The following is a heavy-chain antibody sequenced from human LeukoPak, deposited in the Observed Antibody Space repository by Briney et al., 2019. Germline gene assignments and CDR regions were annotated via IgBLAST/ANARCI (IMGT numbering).Heavy chain of an antibody. CDR2: ISSSSSYI. D-gene: IGHD3-22*01. V-gene: IGHV3-21*01. CDR1: GFTFSSYS. J-gene: IGHJ4*02. Sequence: GGSLRLSCAASGFTFSSYSMNWVRQAPGKGLEWVSSISSSSSYIYYADSVKGRFTISRDNAKNSLYLQMNSLRAEDTAVYYCARDLNWYDSSGPDTIDYWGQGTLVTVSS. CDR3: ARDLNWYDSSGPDTIDY.